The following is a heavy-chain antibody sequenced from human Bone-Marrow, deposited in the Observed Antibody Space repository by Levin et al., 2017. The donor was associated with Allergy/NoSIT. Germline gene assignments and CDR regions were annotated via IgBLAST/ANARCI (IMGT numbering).Heavy chain of an antibody. Sequence: GESLKISCAASGFTFSSYSMNWVRQAPGKGLEWVSSISSSSSYIYYADSVKGRFTISRDNAKNSLYLQMNSLRAEDTAVYYCARDLYRYYDILTGYYYRDAFDIWGQGTMVTVSS. J-gene: IGHJ3*02. CDR3: ARDLYRYYDILTGYYYRDAFDI. V-gene: IGHV3-21*01. CDR2: ISSSSSYI. CDR1: GFTFSSYS. D-gene: IGHD3-9*01.